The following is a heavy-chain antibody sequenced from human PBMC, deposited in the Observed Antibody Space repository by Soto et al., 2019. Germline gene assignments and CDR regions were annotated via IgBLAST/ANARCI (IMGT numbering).Heavy chain of an antibody. CDR1: GVTFSSET. V-gene: IGHV1-69*01. J-gene: IGHJ4*02. CDR2: IIPLFGTA. D-gene: IGHD3-10*01. CDR3: ATELGENPASPFDA. Sequence: QVQSVQSGADVKKPGSSVKVSCQASGVTFSSETLGWVRQAPGQGLEWVGGIIPLFGTASYAQKFQGRVAITADESTSTVYMELSSLRSDDTAVYFWATELGENPASPFDAWGQGTLVTVSS.